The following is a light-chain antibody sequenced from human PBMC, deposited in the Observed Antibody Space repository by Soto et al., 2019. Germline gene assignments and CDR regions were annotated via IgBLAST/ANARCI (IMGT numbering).Light chain of an antibody. Sequence: GTPSVSPRERATLSCRAIQIVNSNLAWYQQKPGQAPRLLIYCASTRATDIPARFSGSGSGTDFTLTISRLEPEDFAVYYCQQYGSSLLGGFTFGPGTKVDI. CDR3: QQYGSSLLGGFT. J-gene: IGKJ3*01. V-gene: IGKV3-20*01. CDR2: CAS. CDR1: QIVNSN.